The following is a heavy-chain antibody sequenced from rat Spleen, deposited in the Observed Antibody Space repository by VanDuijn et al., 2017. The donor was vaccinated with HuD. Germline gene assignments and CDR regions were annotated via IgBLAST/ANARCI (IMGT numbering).Heavy chain of an antibody. J-gene: IGHJ1*01. CDR2: ISSDGSIT. CDR1: GFTFSDYY. V-gene: IGHV5-7*01. D-gene: IGHD1-11*01. CDR3: ARQDGGYALYWYFDF. Sequence: EVQLVESGGGLVRPGRSLKLSCAASGFTFSDYYMAWVRQAPTKGLEWDTTISSDGSITYYRDSVKGRFTISRDNSKSTLYLQMDSLRSEDTATYYCARQDGGYALYWYFDFWGPGTMVTVSS.